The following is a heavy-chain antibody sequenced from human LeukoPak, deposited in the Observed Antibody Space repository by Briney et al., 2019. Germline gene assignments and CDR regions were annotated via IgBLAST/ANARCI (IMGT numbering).Heavy chain of an antibody. CDR2: IYYSGST. Sequence: SETLSLTCTVSGGSISSSSYYWGWIRQPPGKGLEWIGSIYYSGSTYYNPSLKSRVTISVDTSKNQFSLKLSSVTAADTAVYYCARTPTSRKRFLGGAAAGTGYYYYYYMDVWGKGTTVTISS. J-gene: IGHJ6*03. CDR1: GGSISSSSYY. CDR3: ARTPTSRKRFLGGAAAGTGYYYYYYMDV. D-gene: IGHD6-13*01. V-gene: IGHV4-39*07.